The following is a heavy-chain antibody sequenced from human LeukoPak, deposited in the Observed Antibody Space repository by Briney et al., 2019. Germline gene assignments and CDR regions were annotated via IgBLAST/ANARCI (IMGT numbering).Heavy chain of an antibody. CDR1: GFTFSSYG. V-gene: IGHV3-23*01. Sequence: QTGGSLRLSCAASGFTFSSYGMSWVRQAPGKGLEWVSGISGSGGSTYYADSVKGRFTISRDTSKNALYLQMNSLRVEDTAVYYCAKVGQNYDILTYYFDYWGQGTLVTVSS. CDR3: AKVGQNYDILTYYFDY. D-gene: IGHD3-9*01. CDR2: ISGSGGST. J-gene: IGHJ4*02.